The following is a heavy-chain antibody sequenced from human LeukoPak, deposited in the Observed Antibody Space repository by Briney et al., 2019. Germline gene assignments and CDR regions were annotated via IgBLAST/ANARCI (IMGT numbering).Heavy chain of an antibody. CDR2: ISSSSSYI. D-gene: IGHD6-19*01. CDR3: ARDQEQWSGLDY. V-gene: IGHV3-21*01. J-gene: IGHJ4*02. Sequence: GGSLRLSCAASGFTFSSYSMNWVRQAPGKGLEWVSSISSSSSYIYYADSVKGRSTISRDNAKNSLYLQMNSLRAEDTTVYYCARDQEQWSGLDYWGQGTLVTVSS. CDR1: GFTFSSYS.